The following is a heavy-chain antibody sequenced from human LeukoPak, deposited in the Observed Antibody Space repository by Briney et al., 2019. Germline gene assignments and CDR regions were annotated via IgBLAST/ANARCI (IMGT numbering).Heavy chain of an antibody. V-gene: IGHV3-64D*09. CDR1: GFTFSGYA. J-gene: IGHJ4*02. Sequence: GSLRLSCSASGFTFSGYAMHWVRQAPGKGLEYVSGISSDGGTTYYEDSVKGRFTISRDRSKNTLYLQMSSLRAEDTAVYYCVKGGVVTSRPLDYWGQGTLVIVSS. CDR3: VKGGVVTSRPLDY. D-gene: IGHD3-3*01. CDR2: ISSDGGTT.